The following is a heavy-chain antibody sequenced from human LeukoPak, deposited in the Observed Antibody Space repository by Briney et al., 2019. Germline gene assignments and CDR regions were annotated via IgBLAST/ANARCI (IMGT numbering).Heavy chain of an antibody. V-gene: IGHV1-69*05. J-gene: IGHJ4*02. CDR3: ARDWDDILTGDY. D-gene: IGHD3-9*01. Sequence: SVKVSCKASGGTFSSYAISWVRQAPGQGLEWMGGIIPIFGTANYAQKFQGRVTMTTDTSTSTAYMELRSLRSDDTAVYYCARDWDDILTGDYWGQGTLVTVSS. CDR1: GGTFSSYA. CDR2: IIPIFGTA.